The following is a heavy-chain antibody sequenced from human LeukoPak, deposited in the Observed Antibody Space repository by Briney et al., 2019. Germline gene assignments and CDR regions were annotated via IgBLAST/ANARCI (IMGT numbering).Heavy chain of an antibody. J-gene: IGHJ4*02. Sequence: GGSLRLSCAASGFTFSKYNMNWVRQAPGKGLEWVSYISSSSSIIYYADSVKGRFTISRDNAKNSLFLQMNSLRAEDTAVYYCARDFPEDTLWGQGTLVTVSS. CDR3: ARDFPEDTL. D-gene: IGHD2-15*01. CDR2: ISSSSSII. V-gene: IGHV3-48*01. CDR1: GFTFSKYN.